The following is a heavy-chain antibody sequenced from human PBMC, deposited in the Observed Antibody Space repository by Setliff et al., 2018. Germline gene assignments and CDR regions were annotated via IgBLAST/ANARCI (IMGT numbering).Heavy chain of an antibody. CDR3: ARDPRTTNRSRSFDI. V-gene: IGHV4-34*01. CDR1: GGSFIGRD. CDR2: INHSGST. D-gene: IGHD4-17*01. J-gene: IGHJ3*02. Sequence: LSLTCAVYGGSFIGRDWVWIRQPPGKGLEWTGEINHSGSTNYNPSLKSRVSISVETAKNQFSLKLSSVTAADTAVYYCARDPRTTNRSRSFDIWGQGTMVTVSS.